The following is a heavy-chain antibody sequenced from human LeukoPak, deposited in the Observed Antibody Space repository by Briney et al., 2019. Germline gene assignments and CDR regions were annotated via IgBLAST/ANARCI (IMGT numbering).Heavy chain of an antibody. CDR1: GDSLSSAGYY. V-gene: IGHV4-30-2*01. CDR3: ARGPTGYFFDY. J-gene: IGHJ4*02. D-gene: IGHD1-14*01. Sequence: PSETLSLTCTVSGDSLSSAGYYWGWIRQPPGMGLEWIGYIYHSGTTYYNPSLKSRVTISLDMSKTQFSLNLISVTAADTVVYYCARGPTGYFFDYWGQGTLVTVSS. CDR2: IYHSGTT.